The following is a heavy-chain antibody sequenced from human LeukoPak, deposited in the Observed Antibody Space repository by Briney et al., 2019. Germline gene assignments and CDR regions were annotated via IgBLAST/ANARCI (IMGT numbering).Heavy chain of an antibody. CDR2: TNWNGGST. J-gene: IGHJ6*03. Sequence: GGSLRLSCAPSAPTFDDYGMSWVRQAPGKGLEWVSSTNWNGGSTAYADSVKGRFTISRDNAKNSLYLQVNSLRAEDPALYYCARELSTGIGYYYMDVWGKGTTVTVSS. V-gene: IGHV3-20*04. CDR1: APTFDDYG. CDR3: ARELSTGIGYYYMDV. D-gene: IGHD2-21*02.